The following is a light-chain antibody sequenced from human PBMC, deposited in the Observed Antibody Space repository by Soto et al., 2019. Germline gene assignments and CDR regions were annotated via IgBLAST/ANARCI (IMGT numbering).Light chain of an antibody. CDR1: QGISSY. Sequence: DIQLTQSPSFLSASVGDRVTITCRASQGISSYLAWYQQKPGKAPKLLIYAASTLQSGVPSRFSGSGSGTYFTLTISSLQPEDLATYYCQQSYTTPLTFGGGTKVDIK. CDR3: QQSYTTPLT. J-gene: IGKJ4*01. CDR2: AAS. V-gene: IGKV1-39*01.